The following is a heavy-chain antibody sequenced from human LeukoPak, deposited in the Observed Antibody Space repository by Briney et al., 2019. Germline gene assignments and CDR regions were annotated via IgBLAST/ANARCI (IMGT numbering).Heavy chain of an antibody. CDR3: ARATVTMIVVVT. D-gene: IGHD3-22*01. CDR2: IYYSGST. J-gene: IGHJ5*02. V-gene: IGHV4-31*03. CDR1: GGSISSGGYY. Sequence: SETLSLTCTVSGGSISSGGYYWSWIRQHPGKGLEWIGYIYYSGSTYYNPSLKSRVTISVDTSKNQFSLKLSSVTAADTAVYYCARATVTMIVVVTWGQGTLVTVSS.